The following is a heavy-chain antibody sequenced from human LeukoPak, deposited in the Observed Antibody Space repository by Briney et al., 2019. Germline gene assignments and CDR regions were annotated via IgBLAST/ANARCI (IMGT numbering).Heavy chain of an antibody. V-gene: IGHV4-59*11. J-gene: IGHJ4*02. CDR1: GGSLSNHH. CDR2: IYSSGST. Sequence: LGTLSLTCTVSGGSLSNHHWTWVREPPGERLEWIGYIYSSGSTNYTPSLTSRVTISLETSRNKFSLKLTSVSAAYTAVYYCAIDRVRDFDGPQTGYWGQGILVTFAS. D-gene: IGHD3-9*01. CDR3: AIDRVRDFDGPQTGY.